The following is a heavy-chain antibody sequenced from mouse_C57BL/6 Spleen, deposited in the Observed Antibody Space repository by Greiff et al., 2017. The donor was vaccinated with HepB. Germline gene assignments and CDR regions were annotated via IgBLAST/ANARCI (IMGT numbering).Heavy chain of an antibody. D-gene: IGHD1-1*01. CDR3: ARRSSYVFDY. CDR2: IDPSDSYT. CDR1: GYTFTSYW. J-gene: IGHJ2*01. V-gene: IGHV1-69*01. Sequence: QVQLQQPGAELVMPGASVKLSCKASGYTFTSYWMHWVKQRPGQGLEWIGEIDPSDSYTNYNQKFKGKSTLPVDKSSSTAYMQRSSLTSEDSAVYYCARRSSYVFDYWGQGTTLTVSS.